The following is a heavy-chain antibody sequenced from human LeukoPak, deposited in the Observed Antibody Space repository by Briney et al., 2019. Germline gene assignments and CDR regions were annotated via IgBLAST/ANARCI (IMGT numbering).Heavy chain of an antibody. CDR1: GSTFTTIA. J-gene: IGHJ4*02. Sequence: PGGSWSFSCAALGSTFTTIALPWFAKPQGRGWKGASALSGSGGSTYYADSVKGRFTISRDNSKNTLYLQMNSLRAEDTAVYYCAKGQVPLGIAAAGFDYWGQGTLVTVSS. CDR3: AKGQVPLGIAAAGFDY. V-gene: IGHV3-23*01. D-gene: IGHD6-13*01. CDR2: LSGSGGST.